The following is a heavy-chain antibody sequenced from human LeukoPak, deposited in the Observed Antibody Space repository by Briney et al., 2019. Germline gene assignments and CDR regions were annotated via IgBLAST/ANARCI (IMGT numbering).Heavy chain of an antibody. CDR2: MSGSGGST. Sequence: GGSLRLSCAASGFTFSSYAMSWVRQAPGKGLEWVSVMSGSGGSTYYPNSVKGRFTISRDNSKNTLYLQMNSLRADDTAVYYCAKAPYGGLTYNWFDPWGQGTLVTVSS. CDR3: AKAPYGGLTYNWFDP. D-gene: IGHD4-17*01. CDR1: GFTFSSYA. V-gene: IGHV3-23*01. J-gene: IGHJ5*02.